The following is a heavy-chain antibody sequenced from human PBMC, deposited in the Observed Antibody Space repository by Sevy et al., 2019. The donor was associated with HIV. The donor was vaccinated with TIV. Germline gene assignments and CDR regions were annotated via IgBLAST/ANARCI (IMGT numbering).Heavy chain of an antibody. V-gene: IGHV3-7*01. CDR3: ARDLNDFWSGYLYGMDV. D-gene: IGHD3-3*01. Sequence: GGSLRLSCAASGFTFSSYWMSWVRQAPEKGLEWVANIKQDGSEKYYVDSVKGRFTISRDNAKNSLYLQMNSLRAEDTAVYYCARDLNDFWSGYLYGMDVWGQGTTVTVSS. CDR1: GFTFSSYW. CDR2: IKQDGSEK. J-gene: IGHJ6*02.